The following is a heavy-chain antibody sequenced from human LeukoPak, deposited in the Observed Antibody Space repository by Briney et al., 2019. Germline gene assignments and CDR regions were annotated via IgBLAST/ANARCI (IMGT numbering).Heavy chain of an antibody. CDR2: ISYDGSNK. Sequence: AGGSLRLSCAASGFTFSSYAMHWVRQAPGKGLEWVAIISYDGSNKYYADSVKGRFTISRDNSKNTLYLQMNSLRAEDTAVYYCARETNMFYYDSSGPESIVYYFDYWGQGTLVTVSS. V-gene: IGHV3-30*14. CDR3: ARETNMFYYDSSGPESIVYYFDY. CDR1: GFTFSSYA. D-gene: IGHD3-22*01. J-gene: IGHJ4*02.